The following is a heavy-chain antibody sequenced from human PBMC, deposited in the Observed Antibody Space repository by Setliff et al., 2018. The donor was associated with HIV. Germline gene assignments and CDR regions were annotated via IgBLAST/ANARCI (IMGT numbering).Heavy chain of an antibody. CDR2: INAGNGNT. J-gene: IGHJ6*03. V-gene: IGHV1-3*01. CDR3: ARDHQWLLRGSYYYYYYMDV. D-gene: IGHD5-12*01. CDR1: EYIFANYA. Sequence: ASVKVSCKASEYIFANYAMNWVRQAPGQSLEWMGWINAGNGNTKYSQKFQGRVTITRDTSASTAYMELSSLRSEDTAVYYCARDHQWLLRGSYYYYYYMDVWGKGTTVTVSS.